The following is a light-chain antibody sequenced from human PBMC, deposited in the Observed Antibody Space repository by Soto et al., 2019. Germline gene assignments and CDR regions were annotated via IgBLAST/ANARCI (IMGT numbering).Light chain of an antibody. J-gene: IGLJ1*01. CDR1: ISDVGGHNY. CDR3: SSRTSSSTHSV. Sequence: QSVLTQPASVSGSPGQSITISCTGTISDVGGHNYVSWYQQHPGKAPKLMIYEVSYRPSGVSSRFSGSKSGNTASLTISGLQAEDEAAYYCSSRTSSSTHSVFGTGTKLTVL. V-gene: IGLV2-14*01. CDR2: EVS.